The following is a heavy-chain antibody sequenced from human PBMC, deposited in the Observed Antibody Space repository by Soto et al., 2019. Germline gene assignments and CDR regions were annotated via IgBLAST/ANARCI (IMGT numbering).Heavy chain of an antibody. V-gene: IGHV4-31*03. Sequence: QVQLQESGPGLVKPSQTLSLTCTVSGGSISSGYYWSWIRQHPVKGREWIGYIYYSGNTYYNPSLKSRVSISLDTSKSQFSLKLDSVTAADTAVYYCARDAPVALGVPHSMDVWGQGTTVTVSS. CDR2: IYYSGNT. D-gene: IGHD3-3*02. CDR1: GGSISSGYY. CDR3: ARDAPVALGVPHSMDV. J-gene: IGHJ6*02.